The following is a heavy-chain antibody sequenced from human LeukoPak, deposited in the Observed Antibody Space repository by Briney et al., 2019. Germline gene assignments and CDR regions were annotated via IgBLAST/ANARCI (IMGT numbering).Heavy chain of an antibody. V-gene: IGHV3-23*01. D-gene: IGHD2-15*01. Sequence: GGSLRLSCAASGFTFSSYAMSWVRQAPGKGLEWVSAISCSGGSTYYADSVKGRFTISRDNSKNTLYLQMNSLRAEDTAVYYCAKKTRYCSGGSCYFSRYGMDVWGKGTTVTVSS. CDR1: GFTFSSYA. CDR2: ISCSGGST. CDR3: AKKTRYCSGGSCYFSRYGMDV. J-gene: IGHJ6*04.